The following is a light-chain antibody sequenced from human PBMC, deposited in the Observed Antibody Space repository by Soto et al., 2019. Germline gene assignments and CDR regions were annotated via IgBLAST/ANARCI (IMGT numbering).Light chain of an antibody. CDR1: HDLFNF. CDR3: LQTTYRPHT. CDR2: GGS. J-gene: IGKJ2*01. V-gene: IGKV1-9*01. Sequence: QLTQSPSSLSASVGDSVIITCQATHDLFNFPAWYQQKPGKAPNLLIYGGSSLHSGVPSRFNGSGSGRDFTLTINRLQPEDFATYFCLQTTYRPHTFGQGTRLEIK.